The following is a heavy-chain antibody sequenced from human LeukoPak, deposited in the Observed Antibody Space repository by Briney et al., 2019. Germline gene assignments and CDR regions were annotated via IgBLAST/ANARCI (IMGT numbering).Heavy chain of an antibody. D-gene: IGHD3-9*01. CDR2: ISTGVGNT. V-gene: IGHV3-23*01. CDR1: GLTFSSYD. CDR3: AKDESSILTGYTK. Sequence: GGSLRLSCAASGLTFSSYDMSWVRQAEGEGLEWVPTISTGVGNTCYADSVKGRFTISRDNSKNTLCLQMNSLRAEDTAVYYCAKDESSILTGYTKWGQGTLVTVSS. J-gene: IGHJ4*02.